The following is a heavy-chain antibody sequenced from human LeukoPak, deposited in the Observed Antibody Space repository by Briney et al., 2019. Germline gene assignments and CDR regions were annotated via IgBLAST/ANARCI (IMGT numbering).Heavy chain of an antibody. V-gene: IGHV4-61*02. J-gene: IGHJ6*03. CDR1: GGSISSGSYY. CDR3: ARVVPDYDFWSGYYYYYMDV. CDR2: IYTSGST. Sequence: SETLSLTCTVSGGSISSGSYYWSWIRQPAGKGLEWIGRIYTSGSTNYNPSLKSRVTISVDTSKNQFSLKLSSVTAADTAVYYCARVVPDYDFWSGYYYYYMDVWGKGTTVTVSS. D-gene: IGHD3-3*01.